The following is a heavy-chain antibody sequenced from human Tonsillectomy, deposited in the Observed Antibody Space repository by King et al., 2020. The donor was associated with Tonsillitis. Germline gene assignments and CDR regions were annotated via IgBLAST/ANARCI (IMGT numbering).Heavy chain of an antibody. J-gene: IGHJ4*02. CDR2: ISYDGSVE. D-gene: IGHD2-21*02. CDR1: GFTFSNYA. CDR3: ARDEHIGEGTAGPLGY. Sequence: QVQLVESGGGVVQPGRSQRLSCVGSGFTFSNYAMHWVRQAPGKGLEWVAVISYDGSVEYYADSVKGRFTISRDNSKNTLYLQMSSLRPEDTAVYYCARDEHIGEGTAGPLGYWGQGTPVTVSS. V-gene: IGHV3-30*04.